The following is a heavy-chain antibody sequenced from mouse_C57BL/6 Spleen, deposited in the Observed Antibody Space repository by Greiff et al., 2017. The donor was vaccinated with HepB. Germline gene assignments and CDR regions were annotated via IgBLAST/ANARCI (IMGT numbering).Heavy chain of an antibody. D-gene: IGHD2-4*01. CDR1: GYTFTDYN. Sequence: DVKLQESGPELVKPGASVKIPCKASGYTFTDYNMDWVKQSHGKSLEWIGDINPNNGGTIYNQKFKGKATLTVDKSSSTSYMELRSLTSEATAVYYCARPYYDYGGFAYWGQGTLVTVSA. CDR2: INPNNGGT. J-gene: IGHJ3*01. CDR3: ARPYYDYGGFAY. V-gene: IGHV1-18*01.